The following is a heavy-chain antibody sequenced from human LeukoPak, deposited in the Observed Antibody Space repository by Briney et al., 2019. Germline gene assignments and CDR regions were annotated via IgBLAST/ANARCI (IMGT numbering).Heavy chain of an antibody. J-gene: IGHJ4*02. CDR1: GGSISSGGYS. CDR2: IYHSGST. V-gene: IGHV4-30-2*01. Sequence: SQTLSLTCAVSGGSISSGGYSWSWIRQPPGKGLEWIGYIYHSGSTYYNPSLKSRVTISVDRSKNQFSLKLSSVTAADTAVYYCASSGRRDYWGQGTLVTVSS. CDR3: ASSGRRDY.